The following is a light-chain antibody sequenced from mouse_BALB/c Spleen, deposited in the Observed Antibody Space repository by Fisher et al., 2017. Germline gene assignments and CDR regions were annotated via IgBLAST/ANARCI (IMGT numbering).Light chain of an antibody. J-gene: IGKJ2*01. Sequence: IVLTQTPAIMSASPGEKVTMTCRASSSVSSSYMHWYQQKPGSSPKPWIYATSNLASGVPARFSGSGSGTSYSLTISRVEAEDAATYYCQQWSSNPPTFGGGTKLEIK. CDR3: QQWSSNPPT. CDR2: ATS. V-gene: IGKV4-72*01. CDR1: SSVSSSY.